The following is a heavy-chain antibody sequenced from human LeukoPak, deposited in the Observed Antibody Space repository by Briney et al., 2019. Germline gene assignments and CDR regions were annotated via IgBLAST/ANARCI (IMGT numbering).Heavy chain of an antibody. J-gene: IGHJ5*02. CDR2: IIPIFGTA. D-gene: IGHD5-12*01. CDR3: ARDFSSRGGYSGYKGVRWFDP. V-gene: IGHV1-69*13. Sequence: SVKVSCKASRGTFSSYAISWVRQAPGQGLEWMGGIIPIFGTANYAQKFQGRVTITADESTSTAYMELSSLRSEDTAVYYCARDFSSRGGYSGYKGVRWFDPWGQGTLVTVSS. CDR1: RGTFSSYA.